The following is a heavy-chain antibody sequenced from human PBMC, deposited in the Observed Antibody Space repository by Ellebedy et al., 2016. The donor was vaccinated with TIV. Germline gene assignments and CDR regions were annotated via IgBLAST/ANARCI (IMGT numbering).Heavy chain of an antibody. Sequence: GESLKISCAAFGVTFSNYAMNWVRQAPGTGLEWVSGIGGSGESTYYADSVKGRFTISRDNPKNTLYLQMNSLGPDDTAVYYCAYLPNDYSNYSPNDYWGQGTLVTVSS. D-gene: IGHD4-11*01. CDR2: IGGSGEST. CDR1: GVTFSNYA. J-gene: IGHJ4*02. CDR3: AYLPNDYSNYSPNDY. V-gene: IGHV3-23*01.